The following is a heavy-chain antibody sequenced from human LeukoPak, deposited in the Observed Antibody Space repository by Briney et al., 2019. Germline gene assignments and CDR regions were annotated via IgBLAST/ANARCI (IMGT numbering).Heavy chain of an antibody. CDR1: GFTFSSYA. Sequence: PGGSLRLSCAASGFTFSSYAMHWVRQAPGKGLEYVSAVSIHGGDTYYADSVKGRFTISRDNSKNTLYLQMGSLRAEDMAVYYCARVLRDASGYYDYRGQGTLVTVSS. CDR3: ARVLRDASGYYDY. J-gene: IGHJ4*02. CDR2: VSIHGGDT. V-gene: IGHV3-64*02. D-gene: IGHD3-22*01.